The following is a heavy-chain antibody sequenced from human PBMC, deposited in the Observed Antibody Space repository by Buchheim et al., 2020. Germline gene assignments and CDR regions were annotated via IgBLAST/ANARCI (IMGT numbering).Heavy chain of an antibody. CDR3: ARVRADILTGYYYYYGMDV. D-gene: IGHD3-9*01. Sequence: QVQLVESGGGVVQPGRSLGLSCAASGFTFSSYAMHWVRQAPGKGLEWVAVISYDGSNKYYADSVKGRFTISRDNSKNTLDLQMNSLRAEDTAVYYCARVRADILTGYYYYYGMDVWGQGTT. CDR2: ISYDGSNK. CDR1: GFTFSSYA. J-gene: IGHJ6*02. V-gene: IGHV3-30*04.